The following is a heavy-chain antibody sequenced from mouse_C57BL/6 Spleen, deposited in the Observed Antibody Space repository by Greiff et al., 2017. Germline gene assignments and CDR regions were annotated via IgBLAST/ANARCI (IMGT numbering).Heavy chain of an antibody. J-gene: IGHJ2*01. D-gene: IGHD2-2*01. CDR2: IYPGNSDT. V-gene: IGHV1-5*01. CDR1: GYTFTSYW. Sequence: VQLQQSGTVLARPGASVKMSCKTSGYTFTSYWMHWVKQRPGQGLEWIGAIYPGNSDTSYNQKFKGKAKMTAVTSASTAYMELSSLTNEDSAVYYCTRNYGYDYYFDYWGQGTTLTVSS. CDR3: TRNYGYDYYFDY.